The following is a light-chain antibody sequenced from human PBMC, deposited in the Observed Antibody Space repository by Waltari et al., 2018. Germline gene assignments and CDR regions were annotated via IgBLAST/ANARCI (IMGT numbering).Light chain of an antibody. CDR1: QSVSSY. Sequence: EIVLTQSPATLSLSPGERPTLSCRASQSVSSYVAWYQQKPGQAPRLLIYDASNRATGIPARFSGSGSGTDFTLTISSLEPEDFAVYYCQQRSNWPLTFGGGTKVEIK. CDR2: DAS. J-gene: IGKJ4*01. V-gene: IGKV3-11*01. CDR3: QQRSNWPLT.